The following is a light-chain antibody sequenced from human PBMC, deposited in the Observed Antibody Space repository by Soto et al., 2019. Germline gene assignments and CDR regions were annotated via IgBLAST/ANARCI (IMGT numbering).Light chain of an antibody. Sequence: EIVMTQSPATLSVSPGERATRSCRASQSVSSNLAWYQQKPGQAPRLLIYGASTRATGIPARFSGTGSGTEFTLTISSLQSEDFAVYYCQQYNNWTWTFGQGTKVDIK. CDR2: GAS. V-gene: IGKV3-15*01. CDR3: QQYNNWTWT. J-gene: IGKJ1*01. CDR1: QSVSSN.